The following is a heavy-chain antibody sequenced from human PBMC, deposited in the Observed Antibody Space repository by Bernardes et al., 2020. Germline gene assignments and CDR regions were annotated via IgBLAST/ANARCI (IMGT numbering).Heavy chain of an antibody. Sequence: GGSLRLSCATSGFTVSSNYMSWVRQAPGKGLEWVSVIYSGGSTYYADSVKGRFTISRDNSKNTLYLQMNSLRAEDTAVYYCARESPAGTYYYYGMDVWGKGTTVTVSS. D-gene: IGHD6-13*01. J-gene: IGHJ6*04. V-gene: IGHV3-53*01. CDR2: IYSGGST. CDR1: GFTVSSNY. CDR3: ARESPAGTYYYYGMDV.